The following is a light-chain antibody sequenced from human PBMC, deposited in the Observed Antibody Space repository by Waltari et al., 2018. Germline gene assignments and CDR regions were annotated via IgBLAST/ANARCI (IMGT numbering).Light chain of an antibody. J-gene: IGKJ2*01. CDR1: QSISGS. CDR2: KAS. Sequence: DIQMAQSPSTLSAFVGDRVTITCRASQSISGSLAWYQQKPGKAPKFLIHKASSLESGVPSRFSDSGSGTEFTLTISSLQPDDFGTYYCQLYNNYLYTFGQGTKLEIK. V-gene: IGKV1-5*03. CDR3: QLYNNYLYT.